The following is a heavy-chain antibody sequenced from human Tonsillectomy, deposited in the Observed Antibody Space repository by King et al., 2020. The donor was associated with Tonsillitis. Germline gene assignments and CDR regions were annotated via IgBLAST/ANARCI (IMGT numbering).Heavy chain of an antibody. Sequence: VQLQESGPGLVKPSETLSLTCTVSGGSISSYYWSWIRQPPGKGLEWIGYIYYSGSTNYNPSLKSRVTISVDTSKNQFSLKLSSVTAADTAVYYCARGRAHSGYDLGYFDYWGQGTLVTVSS. D-gene: IGHD5-12*01. J-gene: IGHJ4*02. CDR1: GGSISSYY. CDR2: IYYSGST. V-gene: IGHV4-59*01. CDR3: ARGRAHSGYDLGYFDY.